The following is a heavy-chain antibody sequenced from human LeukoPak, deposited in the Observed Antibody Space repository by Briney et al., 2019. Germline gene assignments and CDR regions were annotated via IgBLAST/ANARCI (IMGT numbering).Heavy chain of an antibody. CDR1: GGSISSSNW. J-gene: IGHJ4*02. Sequence: SETLSLTCAVSGGSISSSNWWSWVRQPPGKGLEWIGEIYHSGSTNYNPSLKSRVTISVDKSRNQFSLKLSSVTAADTAVYYCASLRGAVAGTNYWGQGTLVAVSS. V-gene: IGHV4-4*02. CDR3: ASLRGAVAGTNY. D-gene: IGHD6-19*01. CDR2: IYHSGST.